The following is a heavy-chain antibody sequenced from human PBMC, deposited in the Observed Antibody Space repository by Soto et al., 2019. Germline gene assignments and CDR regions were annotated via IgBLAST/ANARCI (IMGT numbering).Heavy chain of an antibody. J-gene: IGHJ6*02. CDR3: ARETSNRVAPLDRGMDV. CDR2: IYYSGST. V-gene: IGHV4-31*03. D-gene: IGHD5-12*01. CDR1: GGSISSGGYY. Sequence: SETLSLTCTVSGGSISSGGYYWSWIRQHPGKGLEWIGYIYYSGSTYYNPSLKSRVTISVDTSKNQFSLKLSSVTAADTAVYYCARETSNRVAPLDRGMDVWGQGTTVTVSS.